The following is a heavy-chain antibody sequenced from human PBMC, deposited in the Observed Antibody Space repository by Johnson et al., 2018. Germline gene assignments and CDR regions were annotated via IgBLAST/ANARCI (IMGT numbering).Heavy chain of an antibody. J-gene: IGHJ3*02. D-gene: IGHD3-10*01. V-gene: IGHV1-18*01. CDR1: GYTFTSYG. CDR2: ISAYNGNT. Sequence: VQLVQSGAEVKKPGASVKVSCKASGYTFTSYGISWVRQAPGQGLEWMGWISAYNGNTNYAQKLQGRVTMTTDTSTSTAYMELRSLRSDDTAVYYRARDRVTMVRGVTDAFDIWGQGTMVTVSS. CDR3: ARDRVTMVRGVTDAFDI.